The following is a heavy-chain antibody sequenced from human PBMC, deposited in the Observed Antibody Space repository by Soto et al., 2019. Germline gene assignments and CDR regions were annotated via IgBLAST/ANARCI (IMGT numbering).Heavy chain of an antibody. Sequence: GASVKVSCKASGYTFTSYDINWVRQATGQGLEWMGWMNPNSGNTGYAQKFQGRVTMTRNTSISTAYMELSSLRSEDTAVYYCASGAYSSSWPYYYYYGMDVWGQGTTVTVS. D-gene: IGHD6-13*01. V-gene: IGHV1-8*01. J-gene: IGHJ6*02. CDR1: GYTFTSYD. CDR3: ASGAYSSSWPYYYYYGMDV. CDR2: MNPNSGNT.